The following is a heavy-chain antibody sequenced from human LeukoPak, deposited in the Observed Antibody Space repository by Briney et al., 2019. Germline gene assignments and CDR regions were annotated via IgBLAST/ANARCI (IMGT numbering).Heavy chain of an antibody. CDR2: IYISGST. CDR1: GGSISSGNYY. D-gene: IGHD3-22*01. J-gene: IGHJ6*03. V-gene: IGHV4-61*02. CDR3: ARARGATDSYYYYYMDV. Sequence: SETLSLTCTVSGGSISSGNYYWSWIRQPAGKGLEWIGRIYISGSTNYDPSLKSRVTISVDTSKNQFSLKLSSVTAADTAVYYCARARGATDSYYYYYMDVWGKGTTVTISS.